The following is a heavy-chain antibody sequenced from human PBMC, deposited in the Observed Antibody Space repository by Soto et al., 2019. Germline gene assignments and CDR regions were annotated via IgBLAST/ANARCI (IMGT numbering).Heavy chain of an antibody. J-gene: IGHJ4*02. CDR2: ISYDGSNK. CDR1: GFTVSSYA. CDR3: ARDFTDIVLMVYATIDY. Sequence: QVQLVESGGGVVQPGRSLRLSCAASGFTVSSYAMHGVRQAPGKGLEWVAVISYDGSNKYYADSVKGRFTISRDNSKNSLYLQMNSLRAEDTAVYYCARDFTDIVLMVYATIDYWGQGTLVTVSS. V-gene: IGHV3-30-3*01. D-gene: IGHD2-8*01.